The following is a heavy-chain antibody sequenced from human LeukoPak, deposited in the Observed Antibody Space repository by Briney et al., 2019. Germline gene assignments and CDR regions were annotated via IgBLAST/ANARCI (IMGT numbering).Heavy chain of an antibody. J-gene: IGHJ4*02. CDR1: GGSISSYY. V-gene: IGHV4-59*01. CDR3: ARVQAVAGIFGEFDY. CDR2: IYYSGST. Sequence: PSETLSLTCTVSGGSISSYYWSWIRQPPGKGLEWIGYIYYSGSTNYNPSLKSRVTISVDTSKNQFSLKLSSVTAADTAVYYCARVQAVAGIFGEFDYWGQGTLVTVSS. D-gene: IGHD6-19*01.